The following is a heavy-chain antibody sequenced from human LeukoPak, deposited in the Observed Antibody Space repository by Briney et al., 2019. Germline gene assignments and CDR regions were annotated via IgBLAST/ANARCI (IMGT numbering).Heavy chain of an antibody. CDR3: ATDAYFDMRGGPRR. CDR2: ISYDGSTK. V-gene: IGHV3-30*03. CDR1: GFIFENYG. J-gene: IGHJ1*01. Sequence: GGSLRLSCAASGFIFENYGMHWVRQAPGQGLQWVAVISYDGSTKYYGDSVKGRFTISRDNSKNTLFLELNSLRAEDTAVYYCATDAYFDMRGGPRRWGQGTLVSVFS. D-gene: IGHD3-9*01.